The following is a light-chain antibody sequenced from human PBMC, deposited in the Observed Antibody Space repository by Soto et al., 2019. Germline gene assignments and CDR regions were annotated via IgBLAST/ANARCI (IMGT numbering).Light chain of an antibody. CDR2: AAS. V-gene: IGKV1-12*01. CDR1: QGLSSW. Sequence: DIQMTQSPSSLSAYVGDRVTITCRASQGLSSWLAWYQQKPRKAPKLLIYAASSLQSAVPSRFSRSAYVTDFALTISTRHPEDFENYYCQQANSFQFTLGPQTKVDIK. J-gene: IGKJ3*01. CDR3: QQANSFQFT.